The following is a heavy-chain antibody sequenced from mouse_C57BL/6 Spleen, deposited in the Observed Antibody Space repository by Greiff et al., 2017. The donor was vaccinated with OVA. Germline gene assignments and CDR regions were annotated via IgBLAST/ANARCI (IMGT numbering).Heavy chain of an antibody. V-gene: IGHV5-4*01. CDR1: GFTFSSYA. J-gene: IGHJ4*01. D-gene: IGHD3-2*02. CDR2: ISDGGSYT. CDR3: AREGAAQEGHYAMDY. Sequence: EVMLVESGGGLVKPGGSLKLSCAASGFTFSSYAMSWVRQTPEKRLEWVATISDGGSYTYYPDNVKGRFTISRDNAKNNLYLQMSHLKSEDTAMYYCAREGAAQEGHYAMDYWGQGTSVTVSS.